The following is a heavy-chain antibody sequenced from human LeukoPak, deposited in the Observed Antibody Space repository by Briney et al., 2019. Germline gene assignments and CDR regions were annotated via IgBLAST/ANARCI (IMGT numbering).Heavy chain of an antibody. CDR2: IKSNIDGGTA. CDR3: ATDWLDY. J-gene: IGHJ4*02. V-gene: IGHV3-15*01. D-gene: IGHD3-22*01. CDR1: GFIFNKAW. Sequence: KTGGSLRLSCAASGFIFNKAWMTWLRQAPGKGLEWVGRIKSNIDGGTADYAAPVKGRFTVSRDDSRNILYLQMNSLKIEDTAVYYCATDWLDYWSQGTLVTVSS.